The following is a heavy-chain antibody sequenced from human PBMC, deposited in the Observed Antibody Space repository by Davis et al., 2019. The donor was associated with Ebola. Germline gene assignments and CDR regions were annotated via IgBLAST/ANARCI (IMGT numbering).Heavy chain of an antibody. V-gene: IGHV3-30-3*01. CDR2: ISYDGSNK. D-gene: IGHD3-3*01. CDR1: GFTFSSYA. J-gene: IGHJ3*02. CDR3: AKELDRFLEYGAFDI. Sequence: GGSLRLSCAASGFTFSSYAMHWVRQAPGKGLEWVAVISYDGSNKYYADSVKGRFTISRDNSKNTLYLQMNSLRAEDTAVHYCAKELDRFLEYGAFDIWGQGTMVTVSS.